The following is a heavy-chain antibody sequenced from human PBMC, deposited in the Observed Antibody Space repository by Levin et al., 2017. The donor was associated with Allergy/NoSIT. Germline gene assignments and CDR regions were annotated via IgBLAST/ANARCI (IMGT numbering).Heavy chain of an antibody. CDR1: GYSFTSYW. D-gene: IGHD2-15*01. J-gene: IGHJ1*01. Sequence: KVSCKGSGYSFTSYWIGWVRQMPGKGLEWMGIIYPGDSDTRYSPSFQGQVTISADKSISTAYLQWSSLKASDTAMYYCARPYCSGGSCYGYFQHWGQGTLVTVSS. CDR2: IYPGDSDT. V-gene: IGHV5-51*01. CDR3: ARPYCSGGSCYGYFQH.